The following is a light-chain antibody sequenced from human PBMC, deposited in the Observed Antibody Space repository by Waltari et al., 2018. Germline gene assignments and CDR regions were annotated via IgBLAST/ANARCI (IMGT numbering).Light chain of an antibody. V-gene: IGLV2-14*03. CDR3: SSYIRISASWV. J-gene: IGLJ3*02. Sequence: QSALTQPVSVSGSPGQSITISCTGTSSDVGGFHYVSWYQHHPGKAPKLMIYDVTKRPSGVSNRFSGSGSGNTASLTISGLQSEDEAYYYCSSYIRISASWVFGGGTKLTVL. CDR1: SSDVGGFHY. CDR2: DVT.